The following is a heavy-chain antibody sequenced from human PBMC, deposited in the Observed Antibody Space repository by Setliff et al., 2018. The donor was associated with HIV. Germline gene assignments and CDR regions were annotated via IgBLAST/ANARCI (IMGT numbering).Heavy chain of an antibody. V-gene: IGHV3-53*05. CDR1: GFTFISST. D-gene: IGHD3-22*01. CDR2: IYSGGST. Sequence: GGSLRLSCTVSGFTFISSTMNWVRQAPGKGLEWVSVIYSGGSTHYADSVKGRFTVSRDSSKNTLYLQMHSLRAEDTAVYYCARDRGGYYDSSGYYFDCWGQGTLVTVSS. CDR3: ARDRGGYYDSSGYYFDC. J-gene: IGHJ4*02.